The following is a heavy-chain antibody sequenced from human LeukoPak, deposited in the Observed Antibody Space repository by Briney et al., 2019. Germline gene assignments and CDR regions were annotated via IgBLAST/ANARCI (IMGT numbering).Heavy chain of an antibody. Sequence: GGSLRVSCAPSGLTVSSNYMSWVRQAPGKVLEWVSVIYSGGSTYYADSVKGRFTISRDNSKNTLYLQMNSLRAEDTAVYYCARYKYDSSGYPYYFDYWGQGTLVTVSS. CDR3: ARYKYDSSGYPYYFDY. J-gene: IGHJ4*02. D-gene: IGHD3-22*01. CDR2: IYSGGST. CDR1: GLTVSSNY. V-gene: IGHV3-53*01.